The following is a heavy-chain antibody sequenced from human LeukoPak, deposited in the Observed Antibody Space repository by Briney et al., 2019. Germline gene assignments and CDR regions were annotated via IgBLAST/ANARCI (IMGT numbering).Heavy chain of an antibody. V-gene: IGHV3-48*04. CDR1: AFIFSSFS. CDR2: ISSSRTSK. CDR3: ARGQYGMDV. J-gene: IGHJ6*02. Sequence: AGSLTRSCAVAAFIFSSFSMEWVSQAQGQGWEWVSHISSSRTSKYYADSVKGQFPIPRDNAKNSLYLQMHSLRAEDTAVYYCARGQYGMDVWGQGTTVTVSS.